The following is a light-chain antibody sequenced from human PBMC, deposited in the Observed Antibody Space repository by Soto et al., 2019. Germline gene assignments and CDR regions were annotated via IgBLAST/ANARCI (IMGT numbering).Light chain of an antibody. CDR3: AAWDDSLSGPV. Sequence: QSVLTQPPSASGTPGQRVTISCSGSSSNIGSNYVYWYQQLPGTATKLLIYRNNQRASGVPDRFSGSKSGTSASLAISGLRSEDEADYYCAAWDDSLSGPVFGGGTQLTVL. V-gene: IGLV1-47*01. CDR1: SSNIGSNY. J-gene: IGLJ7*01. CDR2: RNN.